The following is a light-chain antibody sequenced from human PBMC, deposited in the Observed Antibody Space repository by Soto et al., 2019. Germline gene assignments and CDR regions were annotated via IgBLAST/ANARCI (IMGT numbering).Light chain of an antibody. J-gene: IGKJ2*01. CDR1: QSVATNY. V-gene: IGKV3-20*01. CDR3: QQYGVSPLMYT. CDR2: GAS. Sequence: EIVLMQSPGTLSLSPGERATLSCRASQSVATNYLAWYQQKPGQAPRLLIYGASSRAAGVPDRFSGSGSGTDFTLSITRLEPEDFTMSYCQQYGVSPLMYTFGQGTKLGVK.